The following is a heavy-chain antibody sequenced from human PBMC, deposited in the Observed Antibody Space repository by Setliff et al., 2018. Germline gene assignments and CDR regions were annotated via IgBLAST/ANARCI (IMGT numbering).Heavy chain of an antibody. V-gene: IGHV1-69*10. Sequence: SVKVSCKASGGTFSSYAISWVRQAPGQGLEWMGGIIPILGIANYAQKFQGRVTITADKSTSTAYMELSSLRSEDTAVYYCARTSGYEKHYYYYYGMDVWGQGTTVTVSS. D-gene: IGHD5-12*01. CDR3: ARTSGYEKHYYYYYGMDV. CDR2: IIPILGIA. CDR1: GGTFSSYA. J-gene: IGHJ6*02.